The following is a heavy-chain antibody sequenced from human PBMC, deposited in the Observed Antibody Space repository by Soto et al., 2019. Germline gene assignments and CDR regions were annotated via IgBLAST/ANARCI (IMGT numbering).Heavy chain of an antibody. V-gene: IGHV4-59*01. J-gene: IGHJ6*03. CDR2: IYYSGHT. CDR3: ARFNEGMDV. D-gene: IGHD1-1*01. Sequence: QVQLQESGPGLVKPSETLSLTCTVSGGSINNYYWVWMRQSPGQGLGWIGYIYYSGHTDYNRSLQSRVTISVDTTKNQFSLKLDSVTAADTAVYYCARFNEGMDVWGKGTTVTVSS. CDR1: GGSINNYY.